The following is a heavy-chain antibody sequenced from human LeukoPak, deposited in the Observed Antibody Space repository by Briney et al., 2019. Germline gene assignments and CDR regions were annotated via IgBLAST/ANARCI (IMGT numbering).Heavy chain of an antibody. CDR1: GFTVSSNY. J-gene: IGHJ4*02. D-gene: IGHD1-26*01. Sequence: PGGSLRPSCAASGFTVSSNYMSWVRQAPGKGLEWVSVIYSGGSTYYADSVKGRFTISRDNSKNTLSLQMNSLRAEDTAVYYCARGEVDFDYWGQGTLVTVSS. V-gene: IGHV3-53*01. CDR3: ARGEVDFDY. CDR2: IYSGGST.